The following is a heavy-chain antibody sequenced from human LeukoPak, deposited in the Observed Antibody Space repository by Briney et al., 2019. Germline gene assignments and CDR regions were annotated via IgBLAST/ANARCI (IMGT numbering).Heavy chain of an antibody. Sequence: GGSLRLSCAASRFTFSNYGMSWVRQAPGKGLEWVSGISGSGGSTYYADSVKGRFTISRDNSKNTLFLQMNSLRAEDRAVYYCAKQAGSWYWGQGTLVTVSS. CDR1: RFTFSNYG. J-gene: IGHJ4*02. CDR3: AKQAGSWY. D-gene: IGHD6-13*01. V-gene: IGHV3-23*01. CDR2: ISGSGGST.